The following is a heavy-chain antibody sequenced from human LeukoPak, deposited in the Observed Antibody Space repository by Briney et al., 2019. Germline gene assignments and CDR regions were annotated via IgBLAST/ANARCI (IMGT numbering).Heavy chain of an antibody. Sequence: PGGSLRLSCAASGFTFSSYAMHWVRQAPGKGLEWVSYISSSGSTIYYADSVKGRFTISRDNAKNSLYLQMNSLRAEDTAVYYCARDFYQMDVWGQGTTVTVSS. CDR1: GFTFSSYA. D-gene: IGHD2-2*01. CDR3: ARDFYQMDV. V-gene: IGHV3-48*04. J-gene: IGHJ6*02. CDR2: ISSSGSTI.